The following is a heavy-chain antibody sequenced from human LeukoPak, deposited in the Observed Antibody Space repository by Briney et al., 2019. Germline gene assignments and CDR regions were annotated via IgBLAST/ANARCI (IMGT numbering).Heavy chain of an antibody. CDR1: GIIFSSST. D-gene: IGHD4-17*01. CDR3: ARVYGDFDY. Sequence: GGSLRLSCSATGIIFSSSTLNWVRQAPGKGLHWVANIDSISRDMDYADEVRGRFTISRDNLENTLCLQMNSLTVDDTAVYYCARVYGDFDYWGQGTLVTVSS. CDR2: IDSISRDM. J-gene: IGHJ4*02. V-gene: IGHV3-21*01.